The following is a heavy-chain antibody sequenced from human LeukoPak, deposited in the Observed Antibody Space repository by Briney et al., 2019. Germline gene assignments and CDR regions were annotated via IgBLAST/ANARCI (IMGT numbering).Heavy chain of an antibody. CDR1: GFTFSTYW. CDR2: INSDGSST. D-gene: IGHD1-14*01. V-gene: IGHV3-74*01. CDR3: ARDRTAVNLGLHGMDV. Sequence: PGGSLRLSCAASGFTFSTYWMHWVRQAPGKGLVWVSRINSDGSSTTYADSVKGRFTISRDNAKNTVYLQMNSLRAEDTAVYHCARDRTAVNLGLHGMDVWGQGTTVTVSS. J-gene: IGHJ6*02.